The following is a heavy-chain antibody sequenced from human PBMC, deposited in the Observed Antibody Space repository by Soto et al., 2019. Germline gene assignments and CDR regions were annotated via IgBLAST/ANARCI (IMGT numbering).Heavy chain of an antibody. CDR2: IYYSGST. V-gene: IGHV4-30-4*01. J-gene: IGHJ4*02. CDR1: GGSISSGDYY. Sequence: QVQLQESGPGLVKPSQTLSLPCTVSGGSISSGDYYWSWIRQPPGKGLEWIGYIYYSGSTYYNPSLKSRVTISVDTSKNQFTLKLSSVTAADTAVYYCARVGGFGATTIDYWGQGNLVTVSS. D-gene: IGHD3-10*01. CDR3: ARVGGFGATTIDY.